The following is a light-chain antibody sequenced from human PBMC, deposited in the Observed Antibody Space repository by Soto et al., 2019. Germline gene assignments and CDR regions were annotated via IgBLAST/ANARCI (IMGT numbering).Light chain of an antibody. V-gene: IGKV1-33*01. Sequence: DIQMTQSPSSLSASVGDRVTITCQASQDISNNLNWYQQKPGKAPKLLIYDASNLETGVPSRFSGSGFGTDFTFTISSLQPGDIATYYCQQFDNLPLTFGGGTKVEIK. CDR1: QDISNN. CDR3: QQFDNLPLT. CDR2: DAS. J-gene: IGKJ4*01.